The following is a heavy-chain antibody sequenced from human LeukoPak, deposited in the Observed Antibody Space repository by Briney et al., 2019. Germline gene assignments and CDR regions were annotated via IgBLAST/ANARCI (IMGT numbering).Heavy chain of an antibody. Sequence: GGSLRLSCEASGFTLSDPYMSWIRQAPGKGLECLSCISGSGTDINYADSVRGRFTISRDNAKNLLYLQMNDLRLEDTAVYYCARTARHLDYWGQGTLVAVSS. V-gene: IGHV3-11*04. CDR3: ARTARHLDY. J-gene: IGHJ4*02. CDR1: GFTLSDPY. CDR2: ISGSGTDI. D-gene: IGHD5-18*01.